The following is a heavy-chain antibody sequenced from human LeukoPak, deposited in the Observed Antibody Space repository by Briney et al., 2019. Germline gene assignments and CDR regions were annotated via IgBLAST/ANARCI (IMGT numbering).Heavy chain of an antibody. Sequence: PSETLSLTCAVSGGSISSSNWWSWVRQPPGKGLEWIGEIYHSGSTNYNPSLESRVTTSVDTSRNQFSLRLHSVTAADTAVYYCARHGIGDSSRDYFGYWGQGTLVTVSP. CDR3: ARHGIGDSSRDYFGY. CDR1: GGSISSSNW. CDR2: IYHSGST. V-gene: IGHV4-4*02. D-gene: IGHD6-13*01. J-gene: IGHJ4*02.